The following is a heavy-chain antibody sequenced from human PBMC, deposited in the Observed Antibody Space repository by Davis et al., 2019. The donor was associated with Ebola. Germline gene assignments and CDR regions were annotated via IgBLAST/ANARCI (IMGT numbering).Heavy chain of an antibody. Sequence: AASVKVSCKASGYTFTTYAINWVRQAPGQGLEWMGWMNPNSGNTGYAQKFQGRVTMTRNTSISTAYMELSSLRSEDTAVYYCARHDDYGDYEFDYWGQGTLVTVSS. D-gene: IGHD4-17*01. CDR3: ARHDDYGDYEFDY. CDR1: GYTFTTYA. V-gene: IGHV1-8*02. CDR2: MNPNSGNT. J-gene: IGHJ4*02.